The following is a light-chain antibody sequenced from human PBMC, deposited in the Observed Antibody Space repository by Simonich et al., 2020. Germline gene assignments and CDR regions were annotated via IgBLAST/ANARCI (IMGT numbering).Light chain of an antibody. J-gene: IGLJ3*02. CDR3: QSYDSSNQV. V-gene: IGLV6-57*03. CDR1: SGSIASNY. CDR2: DDN. Sequence: NFMLTQPHSVSESPGKTVTISCTRSSGSIASNYVQWYQQRPGSAPTTVISDDNQRPEGVPDRFSGSIDSSSNSASLTISGLKTEDEADYYCQSYDSSNQVFGGGTKLTVL.